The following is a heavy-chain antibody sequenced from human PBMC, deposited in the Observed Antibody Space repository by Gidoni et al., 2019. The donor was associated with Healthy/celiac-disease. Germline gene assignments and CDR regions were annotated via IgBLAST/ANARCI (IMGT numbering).Heavy chain of an antibody. J-gene: IGHJ5*02. V-gene: IGHV3-33*01. CDR2: IWYDGSNK. CDR1: GFPFSSYG. D-gene: IGHD3-10*01. CDR3: ARDSHYGSGSADFDP. Sequence: QVQLVESGGGVVQPGRSLRLSCAASGFPFSSYGMHWVRQAPGKGLAWVAVIWYDGSNKYYADSVKGRFTISRDNSKNTLYLQMNSLRAEDTAVYYCARDSHYGSGSADFDPWGQGTLVTVSS.